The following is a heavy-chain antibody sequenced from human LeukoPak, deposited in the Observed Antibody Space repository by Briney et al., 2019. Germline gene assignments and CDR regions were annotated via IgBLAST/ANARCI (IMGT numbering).Heavy chain of an antibody. D-gene: IGHD1-26*01. CDR2: IYTSGST. J-gene: IGHJ5*02. V-gene: IGHV4-4*07. Sequence: SETLSLTCTVSGDSINSYFWSWIRQPAGKGLEWIGRIYTSGSTNYNPSLKSRVTMSVDTSKNQFSLKLSSVTAADTAVYYCARARGGGARPNWFDPWGQGTLVTVSS. CDR1: GDSINSYF. CDR3: ARARGGGARPNWFDP.